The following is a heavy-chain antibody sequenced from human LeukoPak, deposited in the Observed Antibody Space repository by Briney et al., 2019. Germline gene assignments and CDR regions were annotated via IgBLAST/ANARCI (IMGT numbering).Heavy chain of an antibody. V-gene: IGHV4-59*01. Sequence: SETLSLTCTVSGGSISSYYWSWIRQPPGKGLEWIGYIYYSGSTNYNPSLKSRVTISVDTSKNQFSLKLSSVTAADTAVYYCARDRVGSWYNHDAFDIWGQGTMVTVSS. D-gene: IGHD6-13*01. CDR2: IYYSGST. CDR3: ARDRVGSWYNHDAFDI. CDR1: GGSISSYY. J-gene: IGHJ3*02.